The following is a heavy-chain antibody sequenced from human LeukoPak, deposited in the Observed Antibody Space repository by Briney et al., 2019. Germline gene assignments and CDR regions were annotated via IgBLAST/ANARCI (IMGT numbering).Heavy chain of an antibody. Sequence: GGSLRLFCAGCGCTFSSYWMSWVRQAPGKGLEWVANIKQDGSEKYYVDSVKGRFTISRDNAKNSLYLQMNSLRAEDTAVYYCARDSGAGSGAIDYWGQGTLVTVSS. V-gene: IGHV3-7*01. J-gene: IGHJ4*02. CDR2: IKQDGSEK. CDR3: ARDSGAGSGAIDY. D-gene: IGHD6-19*01. CDR1: GCTFSSYW.